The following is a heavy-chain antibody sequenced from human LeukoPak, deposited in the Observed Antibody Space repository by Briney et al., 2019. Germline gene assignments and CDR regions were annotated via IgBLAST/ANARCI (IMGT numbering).Heavy chain of an antibody. V-gene: IGHV4-39*07. J-gene: IGHJ4*02. CDR3: ARVSHYYDSSGYYRYYFDY. CDR2: IYYSGST. CDR1: GGSISSSSYY. Sequence: PSETLSLTCTVSGGSISSSSYYWGWIRQPPGKGLEWIGSIYYSGSTYYNPSLKSRVTISVDTSKNQFSLKLSSVTAADTAVYYCARVSHYYDSSGYYRYYFDYWGQGTLVTVSS. D-gene: IGHD3-22*01.